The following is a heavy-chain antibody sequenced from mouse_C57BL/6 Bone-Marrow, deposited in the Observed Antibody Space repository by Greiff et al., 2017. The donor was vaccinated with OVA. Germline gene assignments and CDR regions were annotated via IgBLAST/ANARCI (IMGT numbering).Heavy chain of an antibody. Sequence: EVKLMESGPGLVKPSQSLSLTCSVTGYSITSGYYWNWIRQFPGNKLEWMGYISYDGSNNYNPSLKNRISITRDTSKNQFFLKLNSVTTEDTATYYCARDGYYEAMDYWGQGTSVTVSS. CDR2: ISYDGSN. D-gene: IGHD2-3*01. V-gene: IGHV3-6*01. CDR1: GYSITSGYY. J-gene: IGHJ4*01. CDR3: ARDGYYEAMDY.